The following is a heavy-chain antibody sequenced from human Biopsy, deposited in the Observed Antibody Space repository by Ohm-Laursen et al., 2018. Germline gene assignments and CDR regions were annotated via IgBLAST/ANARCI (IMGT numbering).Heavy chain of an antibody. CDR3: ARGRLRAVARFDY. CDR1: GGSFRGYY. CDR2: INHSGST. J-gene: IGHJ4*02. V-gene: IGHV4-34*01. Sequence: TLSLTCAVYGGSFRGYYWSWIRQPPGKGLEWIGEINHSGSTNYNPSLKSRVTISVDTSKNQFSLKLSSVTAADTAVYYCARGRLRAVARFDYWGQGTLVTVSS. D-gene: IGHD6-19*01.